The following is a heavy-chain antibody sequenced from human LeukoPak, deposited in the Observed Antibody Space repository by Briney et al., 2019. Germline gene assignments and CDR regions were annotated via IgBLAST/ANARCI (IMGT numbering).Heavy chain of an antibody. J-gene: IGHJ6*02. Sequence: GGSLRLSCAASGFTLTTYSMNWVRQAPGKGLEWVSSISSDSNYIYYADSLKGRFTISRDNARNSLYLQMISLRVEDTAVYYCARVAFGLYVMDVWGQGTAVTVSS. CDR1: GFTLTTYS. CDR2: ISSDSNYI. D-gene: IGHD3/OR15-3a*01. V-gene: IGHV3-21*01. CDR3: ARVAFGLYVMDV.